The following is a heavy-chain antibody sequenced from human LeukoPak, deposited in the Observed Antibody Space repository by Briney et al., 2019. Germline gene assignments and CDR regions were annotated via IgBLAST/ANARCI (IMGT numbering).Heavy chain of an antibody. D-gene: IGHD1-1*01. CDR3: KSGGAAPGSFDY. J-gene: IGHJ4*02. V-gene: IGHV3-7*01. CDR2: IKYDGNEE. CDR1: GFTFSSYW. Sequence: PGGSLRLSCAASGFTFSSYWMSWMRQAPGKGPEWVANIKYDGNEEYYVDSVRGRFTISRDNAKNSLYLQLNSLRVEDTAVYYCKSGGAAPGSFDYWGQGTLVTVSP.